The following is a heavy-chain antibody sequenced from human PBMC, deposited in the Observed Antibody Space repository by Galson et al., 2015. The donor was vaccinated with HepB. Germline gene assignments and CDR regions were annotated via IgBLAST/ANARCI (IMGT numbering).Heavy chain of an antibody. J-gene: IGHJ3*02. V-gene: IGHV3-9*01. Sequence: SLRLSCAASGFTFDDYAMHWVRQAPGKGLEWVSGISWNSGSIGYADSVKGRFTISRDNARNSLYLQMNSLRTDDTALYYCAKLAPHRILSDGWTTRKAFDIWGQGTMVTVSS. CDR2: ISWNSGSI. CDR3: AKLAPHRILSDGWTTRKAFDI. CDR1: GFTFDDYA. D-gene: IGHD2-21*01.